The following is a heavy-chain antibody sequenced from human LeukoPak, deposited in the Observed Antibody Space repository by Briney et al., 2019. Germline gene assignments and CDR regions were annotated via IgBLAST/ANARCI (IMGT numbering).Heavy chain of an antibody. CDR1: GVSISSGGYY. CDR3: SGIVVVPAAPLYYYYGMDV. D-gene: IGHD2-2*01. V-gene: IGHV4-31*03. CDR2: IYYSGST. Sequence: SQTLSLTCTVSGVSISSGGYYWSWIRQHPGKGLEWIGYIYYSGSTYYNPSLKSRVTISVDTSKNQFSLKLSSVTAADTAVYYCSGIVVVPAAPLYYYYGMDVWGQGTTVTVSS. J-gene: IGHJ6*02.